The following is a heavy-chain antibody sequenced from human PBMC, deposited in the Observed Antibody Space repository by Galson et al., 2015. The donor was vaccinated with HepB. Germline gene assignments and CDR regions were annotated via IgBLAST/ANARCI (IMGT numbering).Heavy chain of an antibody. Sequence: SLRLSCAASGFTFSSYGMHWVRQAPGKGLEWVAVISYDGSNKYYADSVKGRFTISRDNSKNTLYLQMNSLRAEDTAVYYCARDPSLGKESVFGDNWFDPWGQGTLSPSPQ. D-gene: IGHD3-3*01. CDR2: ISYDGSNK. J-gene: IGHJ5*02. CDR1: GFTFSSYG. CDR3: ARDPSLGKESVFGDNWFDP. V-gene: IGHV3-30*19.